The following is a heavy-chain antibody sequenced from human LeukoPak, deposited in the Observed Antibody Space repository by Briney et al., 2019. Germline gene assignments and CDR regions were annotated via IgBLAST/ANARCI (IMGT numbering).Heavy chain of an antibody. D-gene: IGHD7-27*01. Sequence: ASVKVSCKASGYTFTGYYMHWVRQAPGEGLEWMGWINPNSGGTNYAQKFQGRVTMTRDTSISTAYMELSRLRSDDTAVYYCASSGDPYYYYYMDVWGKGTTVTVSS. J-gene: IGHJ6*03. CDR1: GYTFTGYY. CDR3: ASSGDPYYYYYMDV. V-gene: IGHV1-2*02. CDR2: INPNSGGT.